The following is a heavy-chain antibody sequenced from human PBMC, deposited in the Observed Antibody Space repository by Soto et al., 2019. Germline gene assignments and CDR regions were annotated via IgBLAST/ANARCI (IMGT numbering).Heavy chain of an antibody. CDR1: GFSFSSSG. D-gene: IGHD1-7*01. J-gene: IGHJ4*02. V-gene: IGHV3-33*01. CDR2: IWHDGGNK. CDR3: ARGNWKYGYFDY. Sequence: QVQLVESGGGAVQPGRSLRLSCVASGFSFSSSGMHWVRQAPGKGLQWVAVIWHDGGNKYNADSVKGRFSNSRDNSKNTIYLQMNSLRVEDTAVYYCARGNWKYGYFDYWGQGTLVTVSS.